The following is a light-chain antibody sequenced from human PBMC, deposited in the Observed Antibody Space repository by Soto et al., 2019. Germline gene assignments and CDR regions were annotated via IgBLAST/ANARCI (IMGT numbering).Light chain of an antibody. J-gene: IGKJ5*01. Sequence: EIVLTQSACTLSWSPGERATLSCGASQSVSSSYLAWYQQKHGQAPRLLIYGASSRATGIPDRFSGSGYGTDFNLTISRLETEDFAVYYCQQYGSSPITFGQGTRLEIK. CDR2: GAS. CDR1: QSVSSSY. CDR3: QQYGSSPIT. V-gene: IGKV3-20*01.